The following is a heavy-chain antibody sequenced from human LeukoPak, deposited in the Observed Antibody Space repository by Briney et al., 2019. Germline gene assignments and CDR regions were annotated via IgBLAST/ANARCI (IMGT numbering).Heavy chain of an antibody. CDR1: GYTFTSYG. J-gene: IGHJ4*02. CDR3: ARATSYDFWSGYPYYFDY. Sequence: GASVKVSCXASGYTFTSYGISWVRQARGQGLEWMGWISAYNGNTNYAQKLQGRVTMTTDTSTSTAYMELRSLRSDDTAVYYCARATSYDFWSGYPYYFDYWGQGTLVTVSS. V-gene: IGHV1-18*01. CDR2: ISAYNGNT. D-gene: IGHD3-3*01.